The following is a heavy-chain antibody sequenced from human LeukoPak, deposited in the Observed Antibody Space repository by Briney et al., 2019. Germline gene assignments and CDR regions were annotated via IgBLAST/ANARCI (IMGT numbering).Heavy chain of an antibody. J-gene: IGHJ4*02. CDR1: GYTFTNYY. V-gene: IGHV1-2*07. CDR3: ARDGDYCRGGRCYRD. Sequence: ASVKVSCKAAGYTFTNYYMHWVRQAPGQGLEWMGWISPNSNDTNYAHKFLGRVTLTRDTSISTAYMELSSLRSDDTAVYFCARDGDYCRGGRCYRDWGQGTLVTVSS. D-gene: IGHD2-15*01. CDR2: ISPNSNDT.